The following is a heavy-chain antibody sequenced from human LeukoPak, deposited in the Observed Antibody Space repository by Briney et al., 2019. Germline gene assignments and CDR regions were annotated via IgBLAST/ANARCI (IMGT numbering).Heavy chain of an antibody. CDR1: GFTFRNFW. Sequence: GGSLRLSCAASGFTFRNFWMHWVRQAPGKGLLWVSRINSDGSSTTYADSVKGRFTISRDNAKNTLYLQMKSLRVEDTAVYYCARTLGVPSAFDPWGQGTLVTVSS. J-gene: IGHJ5*02. CDR3: ARTLGVPSAFDP. D-gene: IGHD2-2*01. CDR2: INSDGSST. V-gene: IGHV3-74*01.